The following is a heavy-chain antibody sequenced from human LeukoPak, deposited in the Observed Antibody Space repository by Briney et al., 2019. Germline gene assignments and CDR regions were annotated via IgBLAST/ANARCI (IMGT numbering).Heavy chain of an antibody. CDR1: GGSFSGYY. CDR3: ARAGIAARGGFDY. V-gene: IGHV4-34*01. Sequence: SETLSLTCAVYGGSFSGYYWSWIRQPPGKGLEWIGEINHSGSTNYNPSLKSRVTISVDTSKNQFSLKLSSVTAADTAVYYCARAGIAARGGFDYWGQGTLVTVPS. J-gene: IGHJ4*02. CDR2: INHSGST. D-gene: IGHD6-6*01.